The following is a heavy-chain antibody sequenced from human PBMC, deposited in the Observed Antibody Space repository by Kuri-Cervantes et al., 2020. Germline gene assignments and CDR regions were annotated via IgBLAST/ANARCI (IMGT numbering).Heavy chain of an antibody. J-gene: IGHJ5*02. CDR1: GFSLSTSGVG. V-gene: IGHV2-5*02. CDR3: AHRHYVSGTTNWFDP. Sequence: SGPTLVKPTQTLTLTCTFSGFSLSTSGVGVGWIRQPPGKALERLTLIYWDDDKRYSPSLKSRLTITKDSSKNQVVLTMTNMDPVDTATYYCAHRHYVSGTTNWFDPWGQGTLVTVSS. D-gene: IGHD3-10*01. CDR2: IYWDDDK.